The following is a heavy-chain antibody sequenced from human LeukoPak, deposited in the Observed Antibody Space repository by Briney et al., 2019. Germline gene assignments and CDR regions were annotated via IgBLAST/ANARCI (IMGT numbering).Heavy chain of an antibody. CDR2: ISYDGSNK. Sequence: PGGSLRLSCAASGFTFSSYAMHWVRQAPGKGLEWVAVISYDGSNKYYADSVKGRFTISRDNSKNTLYLQMNSLRAEDTAVYYCARDGPQDIVLMVYAFDYWGQGTLVTVSS. V-gene: IGHV3-30*04. CDR3: ARDGPQDIVLMVYAFDY. J-gene: IGHJ4*02. CDR1: GFTFSSYA. D-gene: IGHD2-8*01.